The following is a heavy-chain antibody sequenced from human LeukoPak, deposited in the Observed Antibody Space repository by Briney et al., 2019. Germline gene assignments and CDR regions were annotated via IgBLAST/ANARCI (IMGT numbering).Heavy chain of an antibody. V-gene: IGHV3-23*01. D-gene: IGHD3-10*01. CDR1: GFTFSSYA. CDR3: AKGSGFGELGYYYYYTDV. Sequence: PGGSLRLSCAASGFTFSSYAMTWVRQAPGKGLEWVSTISGSGGYTYYADSVKGRFTISRDNSKNTLYLQMNSLSAEDTAVYYCAKGSGFGELGYYYYYTDVWGKGTTVTVSS. CDR2: ISGSGGYT. J-gene: IGHJ6*03.